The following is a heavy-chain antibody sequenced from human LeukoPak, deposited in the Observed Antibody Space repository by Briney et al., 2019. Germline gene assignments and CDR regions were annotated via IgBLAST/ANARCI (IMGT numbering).Heavy chain of an antibody. J-gene: IGHJ4*02. Sequence: GGSLRLSCAASGFTFSSYWMSWVRQAPGKGLEWVSSISSSSSYIYYADSVKGRFTISRDNAKNSLYLQMNSLRAEDTAVYYCARDWVTYCSGGSCYPGDYWGQGTLVTVSS. CDR1: GFTFSSYW. CDR2: ISSSSSYI. CDR3: ARDWVTYCSGGSCYPGDY. V-gene: IGHV3-21*01. D-gene: IGHD2-15*01.